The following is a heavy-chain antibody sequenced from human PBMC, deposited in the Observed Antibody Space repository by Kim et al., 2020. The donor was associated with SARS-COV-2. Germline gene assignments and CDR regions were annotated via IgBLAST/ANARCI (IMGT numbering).Heavy chain of an antibody. D-gene: IGHD6-19*01. V-gene: IGHV4-39*07. CDR3: ARDTLAGISY. J-gene: IGHJ4*02. Sequence: RTYYNPSLKSRVTTSVDTSKNQFSLKLSSVTAADTAVYYCARDTLAGISYWGQGTLVTVSS. CDR2: RT.